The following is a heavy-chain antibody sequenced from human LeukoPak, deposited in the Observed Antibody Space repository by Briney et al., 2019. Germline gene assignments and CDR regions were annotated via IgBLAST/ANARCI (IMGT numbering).Heavy chain of an antibody. CDR3: AREMVRGIRWLDN. Sequence: GASAKVSCKASGYTFTSYDISWVRQATGQGLEWMGRMNPNSGNTGYAQKFKGRVTMTRNTSISTAYLELSSLRSEDTAVYYCAREMVRGIRWLDNWGQGTLVTVSS. CDR2: MNPNSGNT. V-gene: IGHV1-8*01. J-gene: IGHJ4*02. D-gene: IGHD3-10*01. CDR1: GYTFTSYD.